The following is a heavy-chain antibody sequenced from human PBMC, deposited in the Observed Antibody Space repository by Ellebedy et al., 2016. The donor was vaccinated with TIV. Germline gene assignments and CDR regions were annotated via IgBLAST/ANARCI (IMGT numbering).Heavy chain of an antibody. CDR1: GFTFSSYA. CDR2: ISGSGGST. J-gene: IGHJ4*02. CDR3: EKMGMKGVRIYFGY. D-gene: IGHD3-10*01. V-gene: IGHV3-23*01. Sequence: GESLKISCAASGFTFSSYAMSWVRQAPGKGLEWVSAISGSGGSTYYADSVKGRFTISRDNSKNTLYLQMNSLRAEDTAVYYCEKMGMKGVRIYFGYWGQGTLVTVSS.